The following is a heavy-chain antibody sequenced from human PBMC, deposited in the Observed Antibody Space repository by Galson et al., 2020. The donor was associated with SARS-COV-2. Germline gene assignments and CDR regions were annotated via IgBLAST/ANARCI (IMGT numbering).Heavy chain of an antibody. D-gene: IGHD2-8*01. CDR2: ISGSGSNT. V-gene: IGHV3-23*01. CDR3: AKDVGSTYVLISAARKSDENWMDP. CDR1: GFTFSMYV. Sequence: GGSLTLSCAASGFTFSMYVMSWVRQAPGKGLEWVSSISGSGSNTYYADSVQGRFTISRDNFKSTLYLQMSSLRVEDTATYYCAKDVGSTYVLISAARKSDENWMDPWGQGTLVTVSS. J-gene: IGHJ5*02.